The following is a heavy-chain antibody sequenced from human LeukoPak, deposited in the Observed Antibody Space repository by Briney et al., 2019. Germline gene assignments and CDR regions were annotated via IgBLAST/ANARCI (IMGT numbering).Heavy chain of an antibody. V-gene: IGHV3-23*01. D-gene: IGHD1-14*01. Sequence: PGGSLRFSCAASGFTFSTYAMSWVRQAPGKGLEWVSGLTGGGGGTSYADSVKGRFTISRDNSKNTLYLQMNSLRAEDTAVYYCAKDKGAVTGTFDYWGQGTLVTVSS. CDR1: GFTFSTYA. CDR3: AKDKGAVTGTFDY. CDR2: LTGGGGGT. J-gene: IGHJ4*02.